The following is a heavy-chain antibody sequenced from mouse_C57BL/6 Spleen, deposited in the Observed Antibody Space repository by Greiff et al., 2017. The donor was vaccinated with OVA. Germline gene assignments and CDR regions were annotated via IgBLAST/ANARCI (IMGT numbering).Heavy chain of an antibody. D-gene: IGHD1-1*01. CDR3: ARKVLRSYFDY. CDR1: GYTFTSSW. V-gene: IGHV1-55*01. J-gene: IGHJ2*01. Sequence: QVQLQQPGAELVKPGASVKMSCKASGYTFTSSWITWVKQRPGQGLAWIGDLYPGSGSTNYNEKFKSKATLTVDPSSSTASMQLNSLTSEDSECYYCARKVLRSYFDYWGQGTTLTVSS. CDR2: LYPGSGST.